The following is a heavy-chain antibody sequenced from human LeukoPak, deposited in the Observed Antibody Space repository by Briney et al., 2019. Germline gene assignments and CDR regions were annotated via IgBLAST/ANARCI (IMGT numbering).Heavy chain of an antibody. CDR2: ISNNGGYT. V-gene: IGHV3-23*01. D-gene: IGHD2-15*01. CDR1: GFTSSSYS. J-gene: IGHJ4*02. Sequence: PGGSLRLPCAASGFTSSSYSMNWVRQAPGKGLEWVSAISNNGGYTYYADSVQGRFTISRDNSKSTLCLQMNSLRAEDTAVYYCAKQLGYCSDGSCYFPYWGQGTLVTVSS. CDR3: AKQLGYCSDGSCYFPY.